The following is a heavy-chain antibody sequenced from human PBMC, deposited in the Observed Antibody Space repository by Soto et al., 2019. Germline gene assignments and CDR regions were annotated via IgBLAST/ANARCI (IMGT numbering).Heavy chain of an antibody. J-gene: IGHJ4*02. CDR1: GGSVSSGSYY. Sequence: SETLSLTCTVSGGSVSSGSYYWSWIRQHPGTGLEWIGYIYYSGTTYFNPSLKSGASISLDTSKNEFSLRLTSVTAADTAVYYCARRALPQCINGVCYKDGFWDYWGQGALVTVST. CDR3: ARRALPQCINGVCYKDGFWDY. V-gene: IGHV4-31*03. D-gene: IGHD2-8*01. CDR2: IYYSGTT.